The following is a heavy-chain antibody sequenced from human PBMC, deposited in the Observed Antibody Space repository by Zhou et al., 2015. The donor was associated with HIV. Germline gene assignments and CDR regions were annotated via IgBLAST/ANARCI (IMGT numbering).Heavy chain of an antibody. D-gene: IGHD5-18*01. J-gene: IGHJ4*02. CDR2: ISWDGGST. V-gene: IGHV3-43D*03. Sequence: EVQLVESGGAVVQPGGSLRLSCAASGFTFDDYAMHWVRQAPGKGLEWVSLISWDGGSTYYADSVKGRFTISRDNSKNSLYLQMNSLRPEDTALYYCNKRRGRQLDQFDYWGQGTLVTVSS. CDR3: NKRRGRQLDQFDY. CDR1: GFTFDDYA.